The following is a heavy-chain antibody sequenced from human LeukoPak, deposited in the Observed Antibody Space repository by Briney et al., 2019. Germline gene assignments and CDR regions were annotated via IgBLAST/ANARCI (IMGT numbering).Heavy chain of an antibody. CDR2: INPNSGTT. J-gene: IGHJ3*02. CDR1: GYTFTDYY. V-gene: IGHV1-46*01. Sequence: GASVKVSCKASGYTFTDYYMHWLRQAPGQGLEWVGIINPNSGTTSYAQKFQGRVTMTRDTSTTTVYMELSSLTSEDTAVYYCARVGNTYYYDSSGSNGFDIWGQGTLVTVSS. D-gene: IGHD3-22*01. CDR3: ARVGNTYYYDSSGSNGFDI.